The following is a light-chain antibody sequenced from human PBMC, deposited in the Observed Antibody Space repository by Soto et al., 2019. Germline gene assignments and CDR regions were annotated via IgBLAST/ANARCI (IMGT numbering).Light chain of an antibody. CDR3: SSYVLSSPWV. V-gene: IGLV2-14*01. CDR2: EVS. Sequence: QSVLTQPASVSGSPGQSITISCTGTSSDVGDYNYVSWYQHHPGKAPKLVIFEVSNRPSGVSSRFSGSKSGNTASLTISGLQVEDEADYYCSSYVLSSPWVFGGGTKLTVL. J-gene: IGLJ3*02. CDR1: SSDVGDYNY.